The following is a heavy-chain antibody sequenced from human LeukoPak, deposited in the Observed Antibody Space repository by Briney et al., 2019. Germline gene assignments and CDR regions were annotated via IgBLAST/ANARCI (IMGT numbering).Heavy chain of an antibody. V-gene: IGHV4-38-2*02. J-gene: IGHJ3*02. CDR1: GYSISSGYY. CDR2: IYHNGNT. Sequence: SETLSLTCTVSGYSISSGYYWGWIRQLPGKGLEWIGSIYHNGNTYYNPSLQSRVTISVDTSKNQFSLKLSSVTAADTAVYYCARHLDCSSTSCYRRAFDIWGQGTMVTVPS. D-gene: IGHD2-2*01. CDR3: ARHLDCSSTSCYRRAFDI.